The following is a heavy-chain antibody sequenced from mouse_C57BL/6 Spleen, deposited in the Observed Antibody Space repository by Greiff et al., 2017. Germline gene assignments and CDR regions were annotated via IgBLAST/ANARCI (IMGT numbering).Heavy chain of an antibody. CDR1: GYAFSSYW. CDR3: ARSDDGYPYAMDY. CDR2: IYPGDGDT. V-gene: IGHV1-80*01. D-gene: IGHD2-3*01. J-gene: IGHJ4*01. Sequence: QVQLQQSGAELVKPGASVKISCKASGYAFSSYWMNWVKQRPGKGLEWIGQIYPGDGDTNYNGKFKGKATLTADKSSSTAYMQLSSLTSEDSAVYFCARSDDGYPYAMDYWGQGTSGTVSS.